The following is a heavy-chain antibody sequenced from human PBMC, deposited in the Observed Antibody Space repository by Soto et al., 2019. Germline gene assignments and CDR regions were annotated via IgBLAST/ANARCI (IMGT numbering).Heavy chain of an antibody. D-gene: IGHD3-16*01. Sequence: QVQLVQSGAEVKKPGASVKVSCKASGYTFTNFGISWVRQAPGQGLEWMGWISAYNGNTNYAQKFQGRVTMTTDTSTCTAYMEVRSLRFDDTAVYYCARRGTPIDYWGQGTLVTVSS. CDR2: ISAYNGNT. V-gene: IGHV1-18*01. CDR1: GYTFTNFG. CDR3: ARRGTPIDY. J-gene: IGHJ4*02.